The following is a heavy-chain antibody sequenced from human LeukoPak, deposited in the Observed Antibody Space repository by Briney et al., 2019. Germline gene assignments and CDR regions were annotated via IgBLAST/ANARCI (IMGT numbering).Heavy chain of an antibody. J-gene: IGHJ4*02. Sequence: ASVKVSCKASGYSFTGYYMHWVRQAPGQGLEWMGWINPNSGGTKYAQKFKGGVTMTRDTSISTGYMELSRLRSDDTAVYYCARVDTAMVAGGGDYWGQGTLVTVSS. V-gene: IGHV1-2*02. D-gene: IGHD5-18*01. CDR3: ARVDTAMVAGGGDY. CDR1: GYSFTGYY. CDR2: INPNSGGT.